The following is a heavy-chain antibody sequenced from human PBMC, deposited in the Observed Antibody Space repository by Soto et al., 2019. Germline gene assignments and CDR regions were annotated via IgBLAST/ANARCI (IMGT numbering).Heavy chain of an antibody. D-gene: IGHD5-12*01. V-gene: IGHV4-30-2*01. J-gene: IGHJ5*02. Sequence: QLQLQESGSGLVKPSQTLSLTCAVSGGSISSGGYSWSWIRQPPGKGLEWIGYIYHSWSTYYNPSLKSRVTISVDRSKNQFSLKLRSVTAADTSVYYCARESRYGPLTLFDPWGQGPLVTVSS. CDR2: IYHSWST. CDR1: GGSISSGGYS. CDR3: ARESRYGPLTLFDP.